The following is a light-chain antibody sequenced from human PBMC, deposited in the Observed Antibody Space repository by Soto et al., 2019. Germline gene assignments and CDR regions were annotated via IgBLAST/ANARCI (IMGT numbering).Light chain of an antibody. V-gene: IGKV1-12*01. CDR1: QGISSW. CDR3: LQTDSFPWT. CDR2: ATS. Sequence: DIPMTQSPSSVSASVGDRVTINCRASQGISSWLAWYQQKPGKAPNLLMHATSILQSGVPSRFSGSGSGTEFTLNISSLQPEDFGTYYCLQTDSFPWTFGQGTKVEIK. J-gene: IGKJ1*01.